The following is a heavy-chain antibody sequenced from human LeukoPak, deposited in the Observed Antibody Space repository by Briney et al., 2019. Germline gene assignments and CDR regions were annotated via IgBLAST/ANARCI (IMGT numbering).Heavy chain of an antibody. CDR2: ISAYNGNT. Sequence: ASVKVSCKASGYTFTSYGISWVRQAPGQGLEWMGRISAYNGNTNYAQKLQGRVTMTTDTSTSTAYMELRSLRSDDTAVYYCARETVVPAAAALDPWGQGTLVTVSS. J-gene: IGHJ5*02. D-gene: IGHD2-2*01. CDR3: ARETVVPAAAALDP. CDR1: GYTFTSYG. V-gene: IGHV1-18*01.